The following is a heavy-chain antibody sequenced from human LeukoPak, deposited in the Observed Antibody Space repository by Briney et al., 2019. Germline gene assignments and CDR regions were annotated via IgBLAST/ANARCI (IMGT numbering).Heavy chain of an antibody. J-gene: IGHJ4*02. V-gene: IGHV3-23*01. D-gene: IGHD3-22*01. CDR3: AKGHDSSGYPIPLN. Sequence: GGSLRLSCAASGFTFRSYDMSWVRQTPGKGLEWASAITGSGGSTYYADSVKGRFTISRDNSKNTLYLQMNSLRAEDTAVYYCAKGHDSSGYPIPLNWGQGTLVTVST. CDR1: GFTFRSYD. CDR2: ITGSGGST.